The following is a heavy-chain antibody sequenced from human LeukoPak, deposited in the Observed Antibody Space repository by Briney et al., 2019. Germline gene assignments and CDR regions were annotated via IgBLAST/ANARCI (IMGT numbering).Heavy chain of an antibody. Sequence: GGSLRLSCAASGFTVSSNYMSWVRQAPGKGLEWVSIIYSCGTTYYADSVKGRFTISRDHSKNTLSLQMNSLRAEDTAVYYCARDSPLAGVDPWGQGALVTVSS. CDR3: ARDSPLAGVDP. D-gene: IGHD3-10*01. J-gene: IGHJ5*02. V-gene: IGHV3-53*01. CDR2: IYSCGTT. CDR1: GFTVSSNY.